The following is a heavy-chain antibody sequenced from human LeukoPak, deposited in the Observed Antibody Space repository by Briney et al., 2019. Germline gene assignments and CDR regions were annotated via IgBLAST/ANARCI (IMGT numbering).Heavy chain of an antibody. CDR2: ISSSSSYI. CDR1: GFTFSSYS. V-gene: IGHV3-21*01. Sequence: PGGSLRLSCAASGFTFSSYSMNWVRQAPGKGLEWVSSISSSSSYIYYADSVKGRFTISRDNAKNSLYLQMNSLRAEDTAVYYCARDQAYYGSSWYRWGYWGQGTLVTVSS. D-gene: IGHD6-13*01. CDR3: ARDQAYYGSSWYRWGY. J-gene: IGHJ4*02.